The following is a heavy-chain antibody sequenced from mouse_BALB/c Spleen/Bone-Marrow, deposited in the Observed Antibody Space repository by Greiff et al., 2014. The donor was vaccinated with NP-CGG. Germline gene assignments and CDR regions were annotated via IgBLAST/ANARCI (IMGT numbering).Heavy chain of an antibody. CDR2: INPGSRST. CDR1: GYAFTNYL. V-gene: IGHV1-54*01. CDR3: ARRTTGVAPFDY. J-gene: IGHJ2*01. Sequence: QVQLKESGAELARPGTSVKVPCKASGYAFTNYLIEWVKQRPGQGLEWIGVINPGSRSTNYNEKFRGKATLTADKSSSTAYMQLSSLTSDDSAVYFCARRTTGVAPFDYWGQGTTLTVSS. D-gene: IGHD1-1*01.